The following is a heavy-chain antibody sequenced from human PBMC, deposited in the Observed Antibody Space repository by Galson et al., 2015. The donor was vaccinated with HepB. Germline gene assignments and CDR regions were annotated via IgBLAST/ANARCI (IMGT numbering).Heavy chain of an antibody. Sequence: SVKVSCKASGYTFTGYYMHWVRQAPGQGLEWMGWINPNSGGTNYAQKFQGRVTMTRDTSISTAYMELSRLRSDDTAVYYCARDLTSDYYHSSDEHAFDFWGQGTLVTVSS. CDR1: GYTFTGYY. CDR2: INPNSGGT. J-gene: IGHJ3*01. D-gene: IGHD3-22*01. CDR3: ARDLTSDYYHSSDEHAFDF. V-gene: IGHV1-2*02.